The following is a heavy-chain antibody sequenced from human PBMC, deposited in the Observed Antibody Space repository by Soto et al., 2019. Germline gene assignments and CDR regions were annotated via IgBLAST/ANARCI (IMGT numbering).Heavy chain of an antibody. D-gene: IGHD6-19*01. J-gene: IGHJ4*02. CDR3: AKNQGQEWLVTYYFDY. V-gene: IGHV3-23*01. CDR1: GFTFSSYS. Sequence: GGSLILSCGASGFTFSSYSMSWVRQAPGKVLEWVSAISGSGGSTYYADSVKGRFTISRDNSKNTLYLQMNSLRAEDTAVYYYAKNQGQEWLVTYYFDYWGQGTLVTVSS. CDR2: ISGSGGST.